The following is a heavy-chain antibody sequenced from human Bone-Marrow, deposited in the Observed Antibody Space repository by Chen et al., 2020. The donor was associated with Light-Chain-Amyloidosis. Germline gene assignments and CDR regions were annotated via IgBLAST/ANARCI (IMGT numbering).Heavy chain of an antibody. CDR1: G. D-gene: IGHD4-17*01. J-gene: IGHJ4*02. CDR2: ISAYNGKT. CDR3: ARDGRDYGDYINFDY. Sequence: GISWIRQAPGQGLEWMAWISAYNGKTNYARQFQGRVTMTTDTLTNTAYMELRSLRSDETAVYYCARDGRDYGDYINFDYWGQGTLVTVSS. V-gene: IGHV1-18*01.